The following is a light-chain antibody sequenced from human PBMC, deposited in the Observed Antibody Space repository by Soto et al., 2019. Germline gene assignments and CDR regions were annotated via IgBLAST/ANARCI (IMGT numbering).Light chain of an antibody. CDR3: QQSYSPQFT. CDR1: QSLLRSSNNKNY. Sequence: DIVMTQSPDSLAVSLGERATINCKSGQSLLRSSNNKNYLAWYQHKPGQPPKLLLYWASTRESGVPDRFSGNGSWTDFTLTITNLHHEAVALYYCQQSYSPQFTFGQGPKLELK. J-gene: IGKJ2*01. CDR2: WAS. V-gene: IGKV4-1*01.